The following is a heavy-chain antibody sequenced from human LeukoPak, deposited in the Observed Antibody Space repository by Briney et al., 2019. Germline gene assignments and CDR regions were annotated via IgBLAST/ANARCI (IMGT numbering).Heavy chain of an antibody. CDR2: ISAYNGNT. Sequence: ASVRVSCKTSGYTFTSYSITWVRQAPGQGLEWLGWISAYNGNTNYAQKLQGRVTMTTDTSTSTAYMELRSLRSDDTAVYYCARDPFGTLFGGDFWSGPRAFDIWGQGTMVTVSS. J-gene: IGHJ3*02. D-gene: IGHD3-3*01. CDR3: ARDPFGTLFGGDFWSGPRAFDI. V-gene: IGHV1-18*01. CDR1: GYTFTSYS.